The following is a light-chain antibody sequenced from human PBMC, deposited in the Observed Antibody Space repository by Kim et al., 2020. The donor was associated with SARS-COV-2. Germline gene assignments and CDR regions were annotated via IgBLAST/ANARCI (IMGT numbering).Light chain of an antibody. J-gene: IGKJ1*01. CDR2: AAS. Sequence: ASVGDRVTITCRASQGISNYLAWYQQKPGKVPKLLIYAASTLQSGVPSRFSGSVSGTDFTLTISSLQPEDVATYYCQKYNSAPQTFGQGTKVDIK. V-gene: IGKV1-27*01. CDR3: QKYNSAPQT. CDR1: QGISNY.